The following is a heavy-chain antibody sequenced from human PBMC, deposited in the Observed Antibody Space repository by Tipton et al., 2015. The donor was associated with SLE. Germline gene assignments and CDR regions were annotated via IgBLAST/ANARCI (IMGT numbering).Heavy chain of an antibody. D-gene: IGHD4-17*01. Sequence: TLSLTCTVSGGSISSSSYYWGWIRQPPGKGLEWIGSIYYSGSTYYNPSLKSRVTISVDTSKNQFSLKLSSVTAADTAVYYCARQAVTGDYWGQGTLVTASS. CDR2: IYYSGST. V-gene: IGHV4-39*07. J-gene: IGHJ4*02. CDR1: GGSISSSSYY. CDR3: ARQAVTGDY.